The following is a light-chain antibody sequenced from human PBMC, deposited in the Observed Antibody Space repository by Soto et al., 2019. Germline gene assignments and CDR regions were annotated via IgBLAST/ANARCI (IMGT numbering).Light chain of an antibody. CDR3: QQSYSTPQT. V-gene: IGKV1-39*01. J-gene: IGKJ2*01. Sequence: DIQMTQSPSSLSASVGDRVTITCRASQSISSYLNWYQRKPGEAPKLLIYTASSLQSGVPSRFSGSGSGTDFTLTISSLQPEDFATYYCQQSYSTPQTFGQGTKLEIK. CDR2: TAS. CDR1: QSISSY.